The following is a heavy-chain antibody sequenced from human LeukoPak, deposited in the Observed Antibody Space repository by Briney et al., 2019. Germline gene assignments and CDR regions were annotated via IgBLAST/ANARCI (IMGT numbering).Heavy chain of an antibody. J-gene: IGHJ4*02. CDR2: ISYDVGKK. CDR1: DFTFTTYA. CDR3: ASRKDTPHLPDY. D-gene: IGHD5-18*01. V-gene: IGHV3-30-3*01. Sequence: GRSLRLSCAASDFTFTTYAMPWVRHAPDNVLDWVAVISYDVGKKYYADSVKGRFTISRDNSKTTLYLQMNSLRTEDTAMYYCASRKDTPHLPDYWGQGTLVTVSS.